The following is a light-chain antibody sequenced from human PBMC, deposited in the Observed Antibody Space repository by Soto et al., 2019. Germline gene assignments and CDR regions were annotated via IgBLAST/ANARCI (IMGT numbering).Light chain of an antibody. J-gene: IGKJ1*01. CDR2: GAS. CDR1: QSVSNN. Sequence: EIVMTQSPATLSVSPGERATLSCRASQSVSNNLAWYQKKPGQAPRLLIYGASTRATGIPARFSGSGSGTEFPLTISSLQSEDFVFYYCQQYNNWWTFGQGTRVDIK. V-gene: IGKV3-15*01. CDR3: QQYNNWWT.